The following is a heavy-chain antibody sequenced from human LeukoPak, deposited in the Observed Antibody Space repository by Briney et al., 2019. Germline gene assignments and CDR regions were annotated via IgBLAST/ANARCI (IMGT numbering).Heavy chain of an antibody. Sequence: SETLSLTCTVSGYSISSGYYWGWIRQPPGNGLEWIGSIYHSGSTFYNPSLKSRVTISVDTSKNQFSLKLSSVTAADTAVYYCARGLGVNWFDPWGQGTLVTVSS. CDR2: IYHSGST. CDR1: GYSISSGYY. J-gene: IGHJ5*02. D-gene: IGHD4-23*01. CDR3: ARGLGVNWFDP. V-gene: IGHV4-38-2*02.